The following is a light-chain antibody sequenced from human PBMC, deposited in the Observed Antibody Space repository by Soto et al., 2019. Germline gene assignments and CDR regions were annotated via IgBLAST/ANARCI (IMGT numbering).Light chain of an antibody. CDR3: QSYDTSNPIV. Sequence: NFMLTQPHSVSESTGKTVTISCTRSSGSIGSSYVQWYQQRPGSSPTTVIFEDNQRRTGVPVRFSGSIDSSSNSASLVISGLRTEDEADYYCQSYDTSNPIVFGGGTKVTVL. CDR2: EDN. J-gene: IGLJ3*02. V-gene: IGLV6-57*01. CDR1: SGSIGSSY.